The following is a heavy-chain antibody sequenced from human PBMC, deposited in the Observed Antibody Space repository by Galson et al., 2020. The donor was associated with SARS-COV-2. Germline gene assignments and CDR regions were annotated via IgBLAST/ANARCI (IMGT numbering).Heavy chain of an antibody. V-gene: IGHV3-15*01. CDR2: IKSKTDGGTT. D-gene: IGHD3-16*01. CDR1: GFTFSNAW. Sequence: GGSLRLSCAASGFTFSNAWMSWVRQAPGKGLEWVGRIKSKTDGGTTDYAAPVKGRFTISRDDSKNTLYLQMNSLKTEDTAVYYCTTDRLYDYGWGRCRTFDYWGRGTLVTVCS. J-gene: IGHJ4*01. CDR3: TTDRLYDYGWGRCRTFDY.